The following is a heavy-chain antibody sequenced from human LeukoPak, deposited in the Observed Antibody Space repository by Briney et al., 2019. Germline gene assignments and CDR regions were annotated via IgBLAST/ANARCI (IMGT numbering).Heavy chain of an antibody. CDR1: GFTFSSYS. V-gene: IGHV3-21*01. Sequence: GSLRLSCAASGFTFSSYSMNWVCQAPGKGLEWVSSISSSSSYIYYADSVKGRFTISRDNAKNSLYLQMNSLRAEDTAVYYCARDPDLGDAFDIWGQGTMVTVSS. CDR2: ISSSSSYI. J-gene: IGHJ3*02. CDR3: ARDPDLGDAFDI.